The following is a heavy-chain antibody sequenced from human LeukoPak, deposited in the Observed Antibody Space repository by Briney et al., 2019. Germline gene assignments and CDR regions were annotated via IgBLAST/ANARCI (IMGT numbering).Heavy chain of an antibody. J-gene: IGHJ4*02. V-gene: IGHV3-53*01. CDR1: GFTFSSYW. CDR2: IYSGGST. Sequence: GGSLRLSCAASGFTFSSYWMHWVRQAPGKGLEWVSVIYSGGSTYYADSVKGRFTISRDNSKNTLYLQMNSLRAEDTAVYYCAGNDYEIDYWGQGTLVTVSS. D-gene: IGHD4-17*01. CDR3: AGNDYEIDY.